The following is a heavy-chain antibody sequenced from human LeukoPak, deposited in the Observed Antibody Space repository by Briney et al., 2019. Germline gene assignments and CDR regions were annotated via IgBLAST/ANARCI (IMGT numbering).Heavy chain of an antibody. CDR2: INWNGGST. V-gene: IGHV3-20*04. CDR1: GFTFDDYG. J-gene: IGHJ4*02. D-gene: IGHD3-22*01. Sequence: GGSPRFSCAASGFTFDDYGMSWVRQAPGKGLEWVSGINWNGGSTGYADSVKGRFTISRDNAKNSLYLQMNSLRAEDTALYYCARDTQYYYDSSGYYGDFDYWGQGTLVTVSS. CDR3: ARDTQYYYDSSGYYGDFDY.